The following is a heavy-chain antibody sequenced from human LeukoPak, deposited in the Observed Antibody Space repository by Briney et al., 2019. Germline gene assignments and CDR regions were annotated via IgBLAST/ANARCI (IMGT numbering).Heavy chain of an antibody. Sequence: ASVKVSCKASGGTFSSYAISWVRQAPGQGLEWMGGIIPIFGTANYAQKFQGRVTITADESTSTAYMELSSLRSEDTAVYYCARARDFYGSGSYWDSPYYFDYWGQGTLVTVSS. CDR1: GGTFSSYA. D-gene: IGHD3-10*01. V-gene: IGHV1-69*13. CDR3: ARARDFYGSGSYWDSPYYFDY. J-gene: IGHJ4*02. CDR2: IIPIFGTA.